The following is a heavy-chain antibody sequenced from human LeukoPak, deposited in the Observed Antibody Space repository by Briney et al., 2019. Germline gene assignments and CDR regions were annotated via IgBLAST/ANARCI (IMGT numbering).Heavy chain of an antibody. D-gene: IGHD3-9*01. Sequence: GASVKVSCKASGYTFTSYAMHWVRQAPGQRLEWMGWSNAGNGNTKYSQEFQGRVTITGDTSASTAYMELSSLRSEDMAAYYCARGKPYYDILTGYYDYGMDVWGQGTTVTVSS. CDR1: GYTFTSYA. J-gene: IGHJ6*02. CDR2: SNAGNGNT. CDR3: ARGKPYYDILTGYYDYGMDV. V-gene: IGHV1-3*02.